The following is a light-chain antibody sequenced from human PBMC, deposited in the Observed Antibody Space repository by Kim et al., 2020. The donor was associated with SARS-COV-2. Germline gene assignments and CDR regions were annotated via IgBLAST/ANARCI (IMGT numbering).Light chain of an antibody. J-gene: IGKJ2*01. V-gene: IGKV3-20*01. CDR2: GTS. CDR1: QTVSTRY. Sequence: EIVLTQSPGTLSLSPGERATLSCRASQTVSTRYFVWYQQKPGQAPRLLIYGTSTRAAGIPDRFNGSGSGTDFTLTISKLEPEDFAVYYCNQCGSSPDTFGQGTKLEI. CDR3: NQCGSSPDT.